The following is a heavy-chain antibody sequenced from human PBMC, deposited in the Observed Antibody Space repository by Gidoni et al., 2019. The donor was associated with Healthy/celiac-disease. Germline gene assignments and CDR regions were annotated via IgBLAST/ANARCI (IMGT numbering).Heavy chain of an antibody. CDR2: IKQDGSEK. V-gene: IGHV3-7*03. CDR1: GLTFSSYW. J-gene: IGHJ4*01. D-gene: IGHD6-13*01. CDR3: ARERFIAAGTFDY. Sequence: EVLLVESGGGLVQPGGSLRLSCAASGLTFSSYWMSWVRQAPGKGREWVAKIKQDGSEKYYVDSVKGRFTVSRDNAKNSLYLQMNILGAEDTAVYYCARERFIAAGTFDYWGQGTLVTVSS.